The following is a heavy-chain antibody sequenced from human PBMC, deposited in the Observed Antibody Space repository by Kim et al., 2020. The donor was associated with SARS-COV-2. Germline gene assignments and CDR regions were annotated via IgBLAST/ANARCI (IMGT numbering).Heavy chain of an antibody. V-gene: IGHV1-2*02. CDR1: GYTFTGYY. Sequence: ASVKVSCKASGYTFTGYYMHWVRQAPGQGLEWMGWINPNSGGTNYAQKFQGRVTMTRDTSISTAYMELSRLRSDDTAVYYCARMGYYDFWSGYSTPNWFDPWGQGTLVTVSS. CDR3: ARMGYYDFWSGYSTPNWFDP. CDR2: INPNSGGT. J-gene: IGHJ5*02. D-gene: IGHD3-3*01.